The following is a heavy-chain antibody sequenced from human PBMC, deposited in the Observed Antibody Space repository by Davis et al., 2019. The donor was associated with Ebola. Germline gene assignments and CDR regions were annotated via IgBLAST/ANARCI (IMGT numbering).Heavy chain of an antibody. CDR1: GYTFSSYA. Sequence: AASVKVSCKASGYTFSSYAMHWVRQAPGQRLEWMGWINAGNDNTKYSQKFQGRVTITRDTSASTAYMELSSLRSEDTAVYYCARDPSNYNYYGTDVWGQGTTVTVSS. CDR3: ARDPSNYNYYGTDV. V-gene: IGHV1-3*01. J-gene: IGHJ6*02. D-gene: IGHD6-6*01. CDR2: INAGNDNT.